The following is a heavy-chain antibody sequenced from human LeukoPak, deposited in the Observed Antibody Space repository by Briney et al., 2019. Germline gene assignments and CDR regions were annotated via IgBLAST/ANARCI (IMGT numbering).Heavy chain of an antibody. CDR3: ASVYYYGSGSYRSSGYFDY. CDR2: INHSGSI. CDR1: GGSFSGYY. V-gene: IGHV4-34*01. Sequence: SETLSLTCAVYGGSFSGYYWSWIRQPPGKGLEWIGEINHSGSINYNPSLKSRVTISVDTSKNQFSLKLSSVTAADTAVYYCASVYYYGSGSYRSSGYFDYWGQGTLVTVSS. D-gene: IGHD3-10*01. J-gene: IGHJ4*02.